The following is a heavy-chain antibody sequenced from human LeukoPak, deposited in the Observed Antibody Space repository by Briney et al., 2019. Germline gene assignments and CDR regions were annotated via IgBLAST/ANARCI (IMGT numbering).Heavy chain of an antibody. V-gene: IGHV1-2*02. D-gene: IGHD4-11*01. CDR1: GGTFSSYA. CDR2: INPNSGGT. J-gene: IGHJ6*02. Sequence: ASVKVSCKASGGTFSSYAISWVRQAPGQGLEWMGWINPNSGGTNYAQKFQGRVTMTRDTSISTAYMELSRLRSDDTAVYYCAREGAKATVTTPYYYYGMDVWGQGTTVTVSS. CDR3: AREGAKATVTTPYYYYGMDV.